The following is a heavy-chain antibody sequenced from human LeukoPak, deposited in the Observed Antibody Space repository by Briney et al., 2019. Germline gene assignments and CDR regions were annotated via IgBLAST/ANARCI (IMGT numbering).Heavy chain of an antibody. CDR1: GYTFSDYY. J-gene: IGHJ3*02. V-gene: IGHV1-69*06. D-gene: IGHD6-19*01. CDR3: ARDIAVAGTDAFDI. Sequence: ASVKVSCRASGYTFSDYYLHWVRQAPGQGLEWMGGIIPIFGTANYAQKFQGRVTITADKSTSTAYMELSSLRSEDTAVYYCARDIAVAGTDAFDIWGQGTMVTVSS. CDR2: IIPIFGTA.